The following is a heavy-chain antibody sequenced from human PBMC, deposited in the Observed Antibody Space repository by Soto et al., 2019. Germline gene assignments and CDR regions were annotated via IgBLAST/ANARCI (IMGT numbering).Heavy chain of an antibody. CDR3: GGPYASSGYRYYGMDV. J-gene: IGHJ6*02. CDR1: GGTFSSYA. CDR2: ISPIFGTA. V-gene: IGHV1-69*01. Sequence: QVQLVQSGAEVKKPGSSVKVSCKASGGTFSSYAISWVRQSPGQGLEWMGGISPIFGTANYAQTFQGRVTITADESTSAAYMELSSLRSEDTAVYYCGGPYASSGYRYYGMDVWGQGTTGTFSS. D-gene: IGHD3-22*01.